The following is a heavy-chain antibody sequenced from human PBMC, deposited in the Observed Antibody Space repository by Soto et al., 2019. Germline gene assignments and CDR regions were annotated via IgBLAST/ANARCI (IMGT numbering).Heavy chain of an antibody. CDR1: GFTFSSSA. V-gene: IGHV3-23*01. J-gene: IGHJ5*01. Sequence: EGHLLESGGGLVQSGGSLRLSCAASGFTFSSSAINWVRQRPGEGLEWVSIISESDGTTYYADSVRGRFSISRDNSRNTLFLNMYDLRAEDSALYYCARSLSIHWKYFFDLWGQWTLVTVSS. D-gene: IGHD1-7*01. CDR2: ISESDGTT. CDR3: ARSLSIHWKYFFDL.